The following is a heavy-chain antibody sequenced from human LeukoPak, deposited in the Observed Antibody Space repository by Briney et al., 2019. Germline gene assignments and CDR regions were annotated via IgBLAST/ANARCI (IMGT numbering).Heavy chain of an antibody. CDR3: ARGGDGYNYFDY. CDR1: GGSISSGGYY. CDR2: IYTSGST. V-gene: IGHV4-61*02. D-gene: IGHD5-24*01. Sequence: PSQTLSLTCTVSGGSISSGGYYWSWIRQPAGKGLEWIGRIYTSGSTNYNPSLKSRVTISVDTSKNHFSLKLTSVTAADTAVYYCARGGDGYNYFDYWGRGNLDTVSS. J-gene: IGHJ4*02.